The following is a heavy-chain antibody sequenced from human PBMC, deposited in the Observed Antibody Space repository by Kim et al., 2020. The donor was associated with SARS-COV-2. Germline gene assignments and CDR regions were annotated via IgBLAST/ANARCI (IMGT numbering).Heavy chain of an antibody. CDR3: ASLVGAQTRGFDY. CDR2: ISWNSGSI. V-gene: IGHV3-9*01. J-gene: IGHJ4*02. Sequence: GGSLRLSCAASGFTFGDYAMHWVRQAPGKGLEWVSGISWNSGSIGYADSVLGRFTISRDNAKNSLYLQMNSLRAEDTALYYCASLVGAQTRGFDYWGQGTLVTVSS. D-gene: IGHD1-26*01. CDR1: GFTFGDYA.